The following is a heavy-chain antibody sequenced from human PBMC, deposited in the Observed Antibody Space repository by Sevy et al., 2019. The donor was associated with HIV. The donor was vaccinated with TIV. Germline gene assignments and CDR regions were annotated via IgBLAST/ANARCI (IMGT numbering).Heavy chain of an antibody. V-gene: IGHV1-2*02. CDR1: GYTFTGNY. CDR3: AREGYDLWRGHSAPYFDY. Sequence: ASVKVSCKTSGYTFTGNYIHWVGQAPGQGLERMGWINTNSGDTGTKYAQKFQGRVTMTSDRSINTVYMDLTRLSPDDTDVHYCAREGYDLWRGHSAPYFDYWGQGTTVSVSS. CDR2: INTNSGDTGT. D-gene: IGHD3-3*01. J-gene: IGHJ4*02.